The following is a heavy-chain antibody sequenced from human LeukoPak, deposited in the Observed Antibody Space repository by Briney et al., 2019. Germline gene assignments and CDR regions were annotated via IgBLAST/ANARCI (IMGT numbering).Heavy chain of an antibody. D-gene: IGHD6-13*01. CDR3: ARGSRYSSSWYWTRYYFDY. V-gene: IGHV4-34*01. J-gene: IGHJ4*02. CDR2: INHSGST. CDR1: GGSISSGGYS. Sequence: SETLSLTCAVSGGSISSGGYSWSWIRQPPGKGLEWIVEINHSGSTNYHPSLKTRVPISVDTSKTQFSLKLSSVPAADTAVYYCARGSRYSSSWYWTRYYFDYWGQGTLVTVSS.